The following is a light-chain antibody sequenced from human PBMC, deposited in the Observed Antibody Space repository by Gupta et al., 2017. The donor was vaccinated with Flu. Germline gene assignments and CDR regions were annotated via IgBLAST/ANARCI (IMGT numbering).Light chain of an antibody. CDR1: QGLVYSDGNTY. J-gene: IGKJ1*01. V-gene: IGKV2-30*01. CDR2: LVS. Sequence: ISCRASQGLVYSDGNTYLHWFQQRPGQSPRRLIHLVSYRDSGVPDRFSGSGSGTDFTLKISRVEAEDVGIYYCMQGAHWPWAFGQGTKVEIK. CDR3: MQGAHWPWA.